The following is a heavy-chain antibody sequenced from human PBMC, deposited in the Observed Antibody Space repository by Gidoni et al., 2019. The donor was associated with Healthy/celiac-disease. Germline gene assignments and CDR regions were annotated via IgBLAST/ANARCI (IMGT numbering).Heavy chain of an antibody. D-gene: IGHD4-4*01. Sequence: EVQPVESGGGLVQHGRSLRLFCTASGFTFGDYAMSWVRQAPGKGLEWVGFIRSKAYGGTTEYAASVKGRFTISRDDSKSIAYLQMNSLKTEDTAVYYCTRVGVTTTAYGMDVWGQGTTVTVSS. J-gene: IGHJ6*02. CDR3: TRVGVTTTAYGMDV. CDR1: GFTFGDYA. V-gene: IGHV3-49*04. CDR2: IRSKAYGGTT.